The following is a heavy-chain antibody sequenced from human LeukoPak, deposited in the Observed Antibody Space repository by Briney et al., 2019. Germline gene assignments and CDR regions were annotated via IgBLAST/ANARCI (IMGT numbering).Heavy chain of an antibody. D-gene: IGHD7-27*01. J-gene: IGHJ4*02. CDR2: MKSNNGHT. CDR1: GYTFTSFD. V-gene: IGHV1-8*02. Sequence: ASVKVSCKASGYTFTSFDFNWVRQATGQGLEWMGWMKSNNGHTGYAQKFQGRVTMARDTSISTAYMELSSLTFEDTAVYYCARGPPNWGMVGYWGQGTLVTVSS. CDR3: ARGPPNWGMVGY.